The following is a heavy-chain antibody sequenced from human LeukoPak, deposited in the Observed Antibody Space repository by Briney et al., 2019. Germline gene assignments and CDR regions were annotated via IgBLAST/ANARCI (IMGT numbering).Heavy chain of an antibody. Sequence: SETLSVTCAVYGESFSGYYWSWIRQPPGRGLEWIGYIYYSESTSYNPSLKGRVTISVDTSKNQFSLKLSSVTAADTAVYFCARVRSIAAAGTLDYWGQGTLVTVSS. V-gene: IGHV4-59*01. CDR2: IYYSEST. D-gene: IGHD6-13*01. CDR1: GESFSGYY. J-gene: IGHJ4*02. CDR3: ARVRSIAAAGTLDY.